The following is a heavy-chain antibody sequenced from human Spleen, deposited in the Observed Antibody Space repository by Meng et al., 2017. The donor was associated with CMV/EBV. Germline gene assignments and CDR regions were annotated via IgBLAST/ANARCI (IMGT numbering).Heavy chain of an antibody. V-gene: IGHV4-38-2*02. CDR2: IYNSGTT. Sequence: GSLRLSCTVSAYSISSGYYWGWFRQPPGKGLEWIGTIYNSGTTYYNPSLKSRVTISVDTSKNQFSLKLTSVTAADTALYYCARVTYSTIDYWGQGTLVTVSS. CDR3: ARVTYSTIDY. J-gene: IGHJ4*02. D-gene: IGHD1-26*01. CDR1: AYSISSGYY.